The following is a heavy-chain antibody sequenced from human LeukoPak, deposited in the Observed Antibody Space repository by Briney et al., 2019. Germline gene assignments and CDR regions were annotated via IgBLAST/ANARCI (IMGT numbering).Heavy chain of an antibody. V-gene: IGHV3-11*01. CDR1: GFTFSDYY. CDR2: ISSSGSTI. D-gene: IGHD6-19*01. J-gene: IGHJ4*02. Sequence: GGSLRLSCAASGFTFSDYYMSWIRQAPGKGLEWVSYISSSGSTIYYADSVKGRFTISRDNAKNSLYLQMNSLRAEDTAVYYCAKDSSSGWYVSWYFDYWGQGTLVTVSS. CDR3: AKDSSSGWYVSWYFDY.